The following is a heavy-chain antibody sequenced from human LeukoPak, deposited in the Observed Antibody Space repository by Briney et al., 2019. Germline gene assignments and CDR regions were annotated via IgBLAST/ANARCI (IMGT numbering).Heavy chain of an antibody. J-gene: IGHJ3*02. V-gene: IGHV4-59*11. D-gene: IGHD6-13*01. CDR1: GGSISSHY. CDR3: AREQQLVHFGAFDI. Sequence: PSETLSLTCTVSGGSISSHYWSWIRQPPGKGLEWIGYIYYSGSTNYNPSLKSRVTISIDTSKNQFSLKLSSVTAADTAVYYCAREQQLVHFGAFDIWGQGTTVTVSS. CDR2: IYYSGST.